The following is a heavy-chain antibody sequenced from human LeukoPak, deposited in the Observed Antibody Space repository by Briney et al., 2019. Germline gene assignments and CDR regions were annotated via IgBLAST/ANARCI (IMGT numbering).Heavy chain of an antibody. CDR2: INDSGGST. J-gene: IGHJ4*02. D-gene: IGHD2-15*01. CDR3: AKDLPINIVVVVANGFDY. V-gene: IGHV3-23*01. Sequence: GGSLRLSCAASGFTFSSYAMSWVRQAPGKGLEWVSVINDSGGSTYYADSVKGRFTISRDNSKNTLYLQMNSLRAEDTAVYYCAKDLPINIVVVVANGFDYWGQGTLVTVSS. CDR1: GFTFSSYA.